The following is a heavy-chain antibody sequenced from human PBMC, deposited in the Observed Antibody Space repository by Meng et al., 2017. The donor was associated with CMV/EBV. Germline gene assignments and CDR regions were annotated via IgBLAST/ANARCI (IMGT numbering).Heavy chain of an antibody. J-gene: IGHJ6*02. V-gene: IGHV3-53*01. CDR1: GFTVSSNY. Sequence: GESLKISCAASGFTVSSNYMSWVRQAPGKGLEWVSVIYSGGSTYYADSVKGRFTISRDNSKNTLYLQMNSLRAEDTAAYYCARERVVVVPAATLDYGMDVWGQGTTVTVSS. CDR3: ARERVVVVPAATLDYGMDV. D-gene: IGHD2-2*01. CDR2: IYSGGST.